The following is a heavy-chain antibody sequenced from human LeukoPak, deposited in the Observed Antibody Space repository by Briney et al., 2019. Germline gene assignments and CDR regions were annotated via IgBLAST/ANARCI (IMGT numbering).Heavy chain of an antibody. CDR1: GFTFTTYS. V-gene: IGHV3-23*01. CDR2: ISGSGGST. Sequence: GGSLRLSCEASGFTFTTYSMNWVRQAPGKGLEWVSTISGSGGSTYYADSVKGRFTISRDNSKNTLFLQMNSLRAEDTAVYYCAKSIYYSYSYDSRRYYFDYWGQGTLVTVSS. CDR3: AKSIYYSYSYDSRRYYFDY. D-gene: IGHD3-22*01. J-gene: IGHJ4*02.